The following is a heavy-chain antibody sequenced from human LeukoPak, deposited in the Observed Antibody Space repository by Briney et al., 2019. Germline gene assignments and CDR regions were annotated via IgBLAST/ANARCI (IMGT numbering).Heavy chain of an antibody. Sequence: SETLSLTCAVYGGSFSGYYWSWIRQPPGKGLEWIGETNHSGSTNYNPSLKSRVTISVDTSKNQFSLKLSSVTAADTAVYYCAIYVETYYDFWSGYSQFDYWGQGTLVTVSS. CDR1: GGSFSGYY. CDR3: AIYVETYYDFWSGYSQFDY. J-gene: IGHJ4*02. V-gene: IGHV4-34*01. CDR2: TNHSGST. D-gene: IGHD3-3*01.